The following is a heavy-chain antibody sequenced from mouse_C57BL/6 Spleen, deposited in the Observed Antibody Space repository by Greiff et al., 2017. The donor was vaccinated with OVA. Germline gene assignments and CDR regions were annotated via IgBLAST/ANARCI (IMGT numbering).Heavy chain of an antibody. CDR3: ARGYGSSYYY. J-gene: IGHJ2*01. V-gene: IGHV1-42*01. CDR1: GYSFTGYY. Sequence: VQLQQSGPELVKPGASVKISCKASGYSFTGYYMNWVKQSPEKSLEWIGEINPSTGGTTYNQKFKAKATLTVDKSSSTAYMQLKSLTFEDSAVYYCARGYGSSYYYWGQGTTLTVSS. D-gene: IGHD1-1*01. CDR2: INPSTGGT.